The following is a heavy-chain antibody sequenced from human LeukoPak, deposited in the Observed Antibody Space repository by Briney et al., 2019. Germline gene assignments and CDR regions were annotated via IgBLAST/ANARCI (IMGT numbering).Heavy chain of an antibody. CDR1: GGTFASYA. J-gene: IGHJ4*02. V-gene: IGHV1-69*05. CDR3: ARAPYCSGGSCYSRGFFDY. CDR2: IIPLFGTT. D-gene: IGHD2-15*01. Sequence: SVKVSCKASGGTFASYAISWMRQAPGQGLEWMGGIIPLFGTTNYAQKFQGRVTITTDESTNTAYMGLSSLRSEDTAVYYCARAPYCSGGSCYSRGFFDYWGQGTLVTVSS.